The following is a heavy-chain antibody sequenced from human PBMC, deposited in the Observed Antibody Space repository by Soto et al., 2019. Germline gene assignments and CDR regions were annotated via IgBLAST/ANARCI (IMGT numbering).Heavy chain of an antibody. CDR2: IIPLFGTA. CDR3: ARPKGSYSSGYYYFDY. J-gene: IGHJ4*02. Sequence: SGKVSCKTSGGTFSTYAIYWVRQAPGQGLEWMGAIIPLFGTADYAQKFQGRVTITADESTSTAYMELSSLRPEDTAVYYCARPKGSYSSGYYYFDYWGQGTLVTVSS. V-gene: IGHV1-69*13. D-gene: IGHD6-19*01. CDR1: GGTFSTYA.